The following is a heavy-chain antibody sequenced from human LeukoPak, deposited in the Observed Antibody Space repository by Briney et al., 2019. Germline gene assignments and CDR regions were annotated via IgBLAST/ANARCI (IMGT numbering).Heavy chain of an antibody. CDR1: GYTFTTYG. Sequence: GAAVKVSCKASGYTFTTYGDTWVRQAPGQGLEWMGWISPYNGDTNYAQNLQGRVTLTTDTSTSTAYMELRSLRSDDTAVYYCARDGAVAAVFDYWGQGTLVTVSS. D-gene: IGHD6-19*01. CDR3: ARDGAVAAVFDY. V-gene: IGHV1-18*01. J-gene: IGHJ4*02. CDR2: ISPYNGDT.